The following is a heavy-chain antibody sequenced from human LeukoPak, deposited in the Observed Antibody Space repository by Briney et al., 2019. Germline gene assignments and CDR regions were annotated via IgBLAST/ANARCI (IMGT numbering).Heavy chain of an antibody. D-gene: IGHD2-21*02. Sequence: PGGSLRLSCAASGFTFSSYAMHWVRQAPGKGLEYVSAISSNGGSTYYANSVKGRFTISRDNSKNTLYLQMGSLRAEDMAVYYCARVVTGAFDTWGQGTMVTVSS. CDR1: GFTFSSYA. V-gene: IGHV3-64*01. CDR3: ARVVTGAFDT. J-gene: IGHJ3*02. CDR2: ISSNGGST.